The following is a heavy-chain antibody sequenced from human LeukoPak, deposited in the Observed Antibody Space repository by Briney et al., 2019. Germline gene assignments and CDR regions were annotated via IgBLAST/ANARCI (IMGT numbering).Heavy chain of an antibody. D-gene: IGHD6-13*01. CDR1: GFTFSSYW. Sequence: GGSLRLSCAASGFTFSSYWMHWVRQAPGKGLVWVSRINSDGSSTSYADSVKGRFTISRDNAKNTLYLQMNSLRAEDTAVYYCARDHIAAGGTANYYYYYYMDVWGKGTTVTISS. J-gene: IGHJ6*03. V-gene: IGHV3-74*01. CDR2: INSDGSST. CDR3: ARDHIAAGGTANYYYYYYMDV.